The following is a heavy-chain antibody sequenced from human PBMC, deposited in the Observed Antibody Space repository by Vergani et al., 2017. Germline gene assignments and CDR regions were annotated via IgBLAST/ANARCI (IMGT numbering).Heavy chain of an antibody. Sequence: EVQLVESGGGIVKPGGSLRLSCVASGFSFRNAWMNWVRRTPGKGLEWVGRIKSTFDRGTTDYAAAVKGRFTISRDDSKNTLFLQMNGLKTEDIGVYYCTTDPRYCGDGSCXWLREHHFYGRDVWGQGTTVTVSS. CDR2: IKSTFDRGTT. CDR1: GFSFRNAW. D-gene: IGHD2-21*01. CDR3: TTDPRYCGDGSCXWLREHHFYGRDV. J-gene: IGHJ6*02. V-gene: IGHV3-15*07.